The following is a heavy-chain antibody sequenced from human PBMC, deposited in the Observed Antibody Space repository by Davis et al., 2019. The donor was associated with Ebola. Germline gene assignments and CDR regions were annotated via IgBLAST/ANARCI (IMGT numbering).Heavy chain of an antibody. Sequence: AASVKVSCKVSGYTFTSLGTSWVRQVPGQGLEWLGWINNGNGNRRYAQKFQDRVTMTTDTSTTTVYMELRGLTSYDTGVYYCSRDLGDFDWLLYGDYWGQGTQVAVSS. J-gene: IGHJ4*02. CDR2: INNGNGNR. V-gene: IGHV1-18*01. D-gene: IGHD3-9*01. CDR3: SRDLGDFDWLLYGDY. CDR1: GYTFTSLG.